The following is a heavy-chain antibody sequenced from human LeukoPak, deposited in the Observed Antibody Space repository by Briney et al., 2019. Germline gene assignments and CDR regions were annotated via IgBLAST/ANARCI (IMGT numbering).Heavy chain of an antibody. D-gene: IGHD6-13*01. V-gene: IGHV1-3*01. J-gene: IGHJ5*02. CDR2: INAGNGNT. CDR3: ARDIDRVFNWFDP. Sequence: ASVKVSCKASGYIFTSYAMQWVRQAPGQRLEWMGWINAGNGNTKYSQKFQGRVTITRDTSASTVYMELSSLRSEDTAVYYCARDIDRVFNWFDPWGQGTLVTVSS. CDR1: GYIFTSYA.